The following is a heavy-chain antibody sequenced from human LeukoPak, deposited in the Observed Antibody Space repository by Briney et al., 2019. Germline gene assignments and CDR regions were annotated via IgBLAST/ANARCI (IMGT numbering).Heavy chain of an antibody. J-gene: IGHJ6*02. CDR2: IYYSGST. V-gene: IGHV4-59*01. Sequence: SETLSLTCTVSGGSISSCYWSWIRQPPGKGLEWIGYIYYSGSTNYNPSLKSRVTISVDTSKNQFSLKLSSVTAADTAVYYCARVKAVAGRTLYYYGMDVWGQGTTVTVSS. D-gene: IGHD6-19*01. CDR1: GGSISSCY. CDR3: ARVKAVAGRTLYYYGMDV.